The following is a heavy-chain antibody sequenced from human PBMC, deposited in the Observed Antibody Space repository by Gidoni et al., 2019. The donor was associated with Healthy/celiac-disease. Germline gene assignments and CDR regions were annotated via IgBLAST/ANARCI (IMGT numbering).Heavy chain of an antibody. V-gene: IGHV3-23*04. CDR2: ISGSGGST. CDR3: ASNGYGDDPFDY. J-gene: IGHJ4*02. D-gene: IGHD4-17*01. CDR1: GCNFSSYA. Sequence: EVQLVEAGGGLVKPGGSLRLSCAASGCNFSSYAMSWVRQAPGKGLEWVSAISGSGGSTYSADSVKGRFTISRDNSKNTLYLQMNSLRAEDTAVYYCASNGYGDDPFDYWGQGTLVTVSS.